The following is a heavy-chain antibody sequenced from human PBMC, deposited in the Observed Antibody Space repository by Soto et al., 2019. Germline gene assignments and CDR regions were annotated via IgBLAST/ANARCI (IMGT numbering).Heavy chain of an antibody. CDR2: INHSGST. D-gene: IGHD2-15*01. V-gene: IGHV4-34*01. Sequence: SETLSLTCAVYGGSFSGYYWSWIRQPPGKGLEWIGEINHSGSTNYNPSLKSPVTISVDTSKNKFSLKLSSVTGADTAVYYCARGQRGSYCSGGSCYRLDIWGQGTMVTVSS. CDR3: ARGQRGSYCSGGSCYRLDI. CDR1: GGSFSGYY. J-gene: IGHJ3*02.